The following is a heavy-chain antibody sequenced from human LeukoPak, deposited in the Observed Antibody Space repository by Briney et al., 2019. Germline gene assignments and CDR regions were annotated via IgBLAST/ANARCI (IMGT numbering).Heavy chain of an antibody. Sequence: MPSETLSLTCAVYGVSFSGYYWSWIRQPPGKGLEWIGEINHSGSTNYNPSLKSRVTISVDTSKNQFSLKLSSVTAADTAVYYCAREVFSGSYRRNFIFDYWGQGTLVTVSS. CDR1: GVSFSGYY. CDR3: AREVFSGSYRRNFIFDY. D-gene: IGHD1-26*01. CDR2: INHSGST. J-gene: IGHJ4*02. V-gene: IGHV4-34*01.